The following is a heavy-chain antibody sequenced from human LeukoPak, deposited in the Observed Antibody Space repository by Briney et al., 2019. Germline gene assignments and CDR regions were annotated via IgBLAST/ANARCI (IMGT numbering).Heavy chain of an antibody. CDR2: MKPNSGNT. V-gene: IGHV1-8*01. CDR1: GYTFTSYD. D-gene: IGHD3-10*01. J-gene: IGHJ4*02. CDR3: ARAEWFGELSLDY. Sequence: ASVKVSCKASGYTFTSYDINWVRQATGQGLEWMGWMKPNSGNTDYAKKFQGRVTMTRNTSISTAYMELSSLRSEDTAVYYCARAEWFGELSLDYWGQGTLVTVSS.